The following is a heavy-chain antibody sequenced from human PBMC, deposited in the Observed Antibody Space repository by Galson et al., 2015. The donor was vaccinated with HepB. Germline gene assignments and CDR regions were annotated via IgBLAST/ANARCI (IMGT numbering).Heavy chain of an antibody. Sequence: SLRLSCAASGFTFSSYGMHWVRQAPGKGLEWVAVISYDGSNKYYADSMKGRFTISRDNSKNTLYLQMNSLRAEDTAVYYCAKSGPVYCSSTSCYTWGTEYYGMDVWGQGTTVTVSS. CDR1: GFTFSSYG. CDR3: AKSGPVYCSSTSCYTWGTEYYGMDV. D-gene: IGHD2-2*02. CDR2: ISYDGSNK. J-gene: IGHJ6*02. V-gene: IGHV3-30*18.